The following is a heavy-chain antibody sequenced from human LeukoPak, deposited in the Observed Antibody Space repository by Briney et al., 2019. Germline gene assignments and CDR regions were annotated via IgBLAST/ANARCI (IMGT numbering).Heavy chain of an antibody. CDR1: GFTLSNAW. V-gene: IGHV3-23*01. D-gene: IGHD4-11*01. CDR3: AKKTYSDYYNY. CDR2: ISGSGGDT. J-gene: IGHJ4*02. Sequence: TGGSLRLSCAASGFTLSNAWMNWVRQAPSKGLEWVSAISGSGGDTYYADSVKGRFTISRDNSKNTLYLQMNSMRAEDTAVYYCAKKTYSDYYNYWGQGTLVTVSS.